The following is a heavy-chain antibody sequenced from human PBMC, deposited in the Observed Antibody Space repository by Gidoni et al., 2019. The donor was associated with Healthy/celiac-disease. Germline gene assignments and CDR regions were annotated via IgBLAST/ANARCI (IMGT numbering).Heavy chain of an antibody. CDR2: SNHSGST. CDR1: GGSFSGYY. Sequence: QVQLHQWGAGLLKPSETLSLTCAVYGGSFSGYYWSWIRQPPGKGLEWIGESNHSGSTNYNPSLKSRVTISVDTSKNQFPLKLSSVTAADTAVYYCARGRVVVTAILYYYYGMDVWGQGTTVTVSS. CDR3: ARGRVVVTAILYYYYGMDV. J-gene: IGHJ6*02. D-gene: IGHD2-21*02. V-gene: IGHV4-34*01.